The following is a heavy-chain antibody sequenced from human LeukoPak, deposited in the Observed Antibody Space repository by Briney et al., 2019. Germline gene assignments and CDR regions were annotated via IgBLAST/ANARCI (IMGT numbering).Heavy chain of an antibody. D-gene: IGHD3-10*01. CDR2: ISSTSSYI. CDR1: GFTFSSYS. CDR3: ARGVLWFGEGAFDI. J-gene: IGHJ3*02. V-gene: IGHV3-21*01. Sequence: PGGSLRLSCAASGFTFSSYSMNWVRQAPGKGLEWVSSISSTSSYIYYADSVKGRFTISRDNAKNSLYLQMNSLRAEDTAVYYCARGVLWFGEGAFDIWGQGTMVTVSS.